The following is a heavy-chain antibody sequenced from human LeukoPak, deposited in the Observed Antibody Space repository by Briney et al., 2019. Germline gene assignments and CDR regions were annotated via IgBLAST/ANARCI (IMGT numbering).Heavy chain of an antibody. V-gene: IGHV3-21*01. CDR1: GFTFSSYS. Sequence: PGGSLRLSCAASGFTFSSYSMNWVRQAPGKGLEWVSSISSSSSYIYYADSVKGRFTISRDNAKNSLYLQMNSLRAEDTAVYYCAKVPRITGTFLPFDYWGQGTLVNVSS. J-gene: IGHJ4*02. D-gene: IGHD1-7*01. CDR3: AKVPRITGTFLPFDY. CDR2: ISSSSSYI.